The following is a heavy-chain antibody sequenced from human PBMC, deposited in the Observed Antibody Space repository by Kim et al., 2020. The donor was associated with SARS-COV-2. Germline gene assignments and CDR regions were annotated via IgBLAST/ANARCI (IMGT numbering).Heavy chain of an antibody. Sequence: ASVKVSCKASGYTFTGYYMHWVRQAPGQGLEWMGWINPNSGGTNYAQKFQGRVTMTRDTSISTAYMELSRPRSDDTAVYYCARDPAYGSGSYHFRPYYYYGMDVWGQGTTVTVSS. V-gene: IGHV1-2*02. CDR2: INPNSGGT. CDR3: ARDPAYGSGSYHFRPYYYYGMDV. D-gene: IGHD3-10*01. CDR1: GYTFTGYY. J-gene: IGHJ6*02.